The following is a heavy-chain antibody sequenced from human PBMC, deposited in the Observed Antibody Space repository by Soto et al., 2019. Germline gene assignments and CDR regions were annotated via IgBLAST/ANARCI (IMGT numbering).Heavy chain of an antibody. Sequence: PGGSLRLSCAASGFTFSSYWMSWVRQAPGKGLEWVANIKQDGSEKYYVDSVKGRFTISIDNAKNSLYLQMNSLRAEDTAVYYCARDCSISDFWSGYGYWGQGTQVTVSS. CDR3: ARDCSISDFWSGYGY. J-gene: IGHJ4*02. D-gene: IGHD3-3*01. CDR1: GFTFSSYW. V-gene: IGHV3-7*03. CDR2: IKQDGSEK.